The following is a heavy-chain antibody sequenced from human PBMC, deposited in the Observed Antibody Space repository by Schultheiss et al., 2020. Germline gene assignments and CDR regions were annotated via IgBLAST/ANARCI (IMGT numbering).Heavy chain of an antibody. CDR1: GYTFTGYY. J-gene: IGHJ6*02. D-gene: IGHD1-7*01. Sequence: ASVKVSCKASGYTFTGYYMHWVRQAPGQGLEWMGWINPNSGGTNYAQKFQGRVTMTRNTSISTAYMELSSLRSEDTAVYYCAKVYELYNWNSVYYYYGMDVWGQGTTVTVYS. CDR3: AKVYELYNWNSVYYYYGMDV. V-gene: IGHV1-2*02. CDR2: INPNSGGT.